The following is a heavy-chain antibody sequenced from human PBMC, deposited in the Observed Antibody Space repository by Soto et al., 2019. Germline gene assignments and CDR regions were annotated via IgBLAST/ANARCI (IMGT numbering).Heavy chain of an antibody. Sequence: GGSLRLSCAASGFSFSRFEMNWGRQAPGKGLEWVSYISSSSDVIYYADSVKGRFTISRDNAKNSLYLQMSSLRAEDTAVYFCAKDLGSYLSPAFDYWGLGTLVTVSS. CDR3: AKDLGSYLSPAFDY. CDR1: GFSFSRFE. CDR2: ISSSSDVI. J-gene: IGHJ4*02. V-gene: IGHV3-48*03. D-gene: IGHD1-26*01.